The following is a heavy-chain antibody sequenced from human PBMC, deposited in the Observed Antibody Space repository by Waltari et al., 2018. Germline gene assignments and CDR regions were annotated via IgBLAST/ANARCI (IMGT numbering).Heavy chain of an antibody. CDR2: INHSGST. D-gene: IGHD1-1*01. Sequence: QVQLQESGTGLVKPSETLSLTCAVSGYSISSDFYWGWIRQPPGKGLEWIGEINHSGSTNYNPSLKSRVTISVDTSKNQFSLKLSSVTAADTAVYYCAGGDRGTDLFDYWGQGTLVTVSS. CDR3: AGGDRGTDLFDY. J-gene: IGHJ4*02. V-gene: IGHV4-38-2*01. CDR1: GYSISSDFY.